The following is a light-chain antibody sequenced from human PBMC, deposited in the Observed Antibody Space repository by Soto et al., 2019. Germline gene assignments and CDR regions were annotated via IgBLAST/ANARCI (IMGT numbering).Light chain of an antibody. CDR2: GNS. J-gene: IGLJ2*01. CDR1: SCNIGAGYD. CDR3: QSYDTSLSGSV. Sequence: QSVLTQPPSVSGAPGQRVTISCTGSSCNIGAGYDIHWYQQLPGAAPKLLISGNSNRPSGVPDRFSGSKSGTSASLAIAGLQAEDEADYYCQSYDTSLSGSVFGGGTKLTVL. V-gene: IGLV1-40*01.